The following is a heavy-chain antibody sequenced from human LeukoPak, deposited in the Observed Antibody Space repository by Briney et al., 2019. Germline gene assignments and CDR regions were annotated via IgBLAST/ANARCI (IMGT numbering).Heavy chain of an antibody. J-gene: IGHJ5*02. Sequence: GGSLRLSCAASGFTVSSNYMSWVRQAPGKGLEWVSVIYSDSTNYADSVKGRFSISRDNSKNTLYLQMSSLRAEDTAVYYCVKDMYRIAAPAPGAWGQGTLVTVSS. V-gene: IGHV3-66*01. D-gene: IGHD6-13*01. CDR2: IYSDST. CDR3: VKDMYRIAAPAPGA. CDR1: GFTVSSNY.